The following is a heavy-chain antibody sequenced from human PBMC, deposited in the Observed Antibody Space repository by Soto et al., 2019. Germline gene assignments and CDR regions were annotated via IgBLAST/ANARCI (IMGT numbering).Heavy chain of an antibody. V-gene: IGHV3-23*01. J-gene: IGHJ4*02. Sequence: EVQLLESGGGLVQPGGSLRLSCAASGFTFSSYAMAWVRQAPGKELEWVSGIGASGYVHYAESVKGRFTISRDNSKNTLFLQMSYLRAEDTAIYYCSKYTITESLGDYWGQGTVVSVSS. CDR3: SKYTITESLGDY. CDR2: IGASGYV. CDR1: GFTFSSYA. D-gene: IGHD5-12*01.